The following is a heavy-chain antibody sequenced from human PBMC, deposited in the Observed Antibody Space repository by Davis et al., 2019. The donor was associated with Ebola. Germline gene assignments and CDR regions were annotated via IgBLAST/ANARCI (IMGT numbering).Heavy chain of an antibody. V-gene: IGHV4-39*02. CDR1: GGSIISSSSY. J-gene: IGHJ4*02. CDR2: IYYSGIT. CDR3: ARRSNYGGFDY. D-gene: IGHD4-17*01. Sequence: SETLSLTCTVSGGSIISSSSYWGWIRQPPRKGLEWIGSIYYSGITYYKPSLKSRVTIFVDTSKNHFSLNLSSVTAADTAVYYCARRSNYGGFDYWGQGTLVTVSS.